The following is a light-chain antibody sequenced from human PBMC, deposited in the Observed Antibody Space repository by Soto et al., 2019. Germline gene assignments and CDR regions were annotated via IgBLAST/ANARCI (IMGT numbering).Light chain of an antibody. CDR2: AAS. J-gene: IGKJ4*01. CDR3: QQSYSTPLT. Sequence: DIQMTQSPSSLSASVVDRVTITSRASQSIIHYLYWYQQKSGKAPKLLIYAASSLQSGVPSRFSGSGSGTDFTLTISSLQPEDFATYYCQQSYSTPLTFGGGTKVDIK. V-gene: IGKV1-39*01. CDR1: QSIIHY.